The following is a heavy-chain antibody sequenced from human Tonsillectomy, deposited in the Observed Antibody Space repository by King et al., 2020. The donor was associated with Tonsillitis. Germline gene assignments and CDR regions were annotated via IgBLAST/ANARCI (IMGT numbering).Heavy chain of an antibody. CDR2: IYYSGST. D-gene: IGHD2-15*01. CDR1: GGSISSYY. V-gene: IGHV4-59*01. J-gene: IGHJ5*02. CDR3: AREGGVNCSGGSCYPTNSGWFDP. Sequence: QLQESGPGLVKPSETLSLTCTVSGGSISSYYWSWIRQPPGKGLEWIGYIYYSGSTNYNPSLKSRVTISVDTSKNQFSLKLSSVTAADTAVYYCAREGGVNCSGGSCYPTNSGWFDPWGQGTLVTVSS.